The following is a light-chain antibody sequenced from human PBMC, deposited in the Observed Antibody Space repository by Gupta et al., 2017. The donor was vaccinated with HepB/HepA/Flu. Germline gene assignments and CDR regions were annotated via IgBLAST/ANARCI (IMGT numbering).Light chain of an antibody. Sequence: DIQMTQSPSTLSASVGDRVTITCRASQSITTWLAWYQQKPGKAPKLLIYKASSVETGVPSRFSGSGSGTEFTLTISSRQPDDFATYYCQQYNSYRTFGQGTKVEMK. J-gene: IGKJ1*01. CDR3: QQYNSYRT. V-gene: IGKV1-5*03. CDR2: KAS. CDR1: QSITTW.